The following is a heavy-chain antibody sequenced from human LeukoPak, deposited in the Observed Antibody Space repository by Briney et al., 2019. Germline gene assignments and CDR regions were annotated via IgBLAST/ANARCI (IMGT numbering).Heavy chain of an antibody. CDR3: ARHPFATPFDY. D-gene: IGHD2-15*01. CDR1: GGSISGFY. J-gene: IGHJ4*02. CDR2: IYYSGDS. Sequence: SETPSLTCTVSGGSISGFYWSWIRQPPGKGLEWIGYIYYSGDSNYNPSLKSRVTMSLDTSKNQPSLRLSSVTAADTAVYYCARHPFATPFDYWGRGTLVTVSS. V-gene: IGHV4-59*08.